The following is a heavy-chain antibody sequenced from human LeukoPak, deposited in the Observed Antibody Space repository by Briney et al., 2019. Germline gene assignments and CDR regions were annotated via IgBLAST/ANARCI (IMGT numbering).Heavy chain of an antibody. CDR3: ARAIRGSCSSTSCYAPYYYYYYYMDV. D-gene: IGHD2-2*01. V-gene: IGHV4-4*07. Sequence: SETLSLTCTVSGGSISSYYWSWIRQPAGKGLEWIGRIYTSGSHNYNPSLKSRVTMSVDTSKNQFSLKLSSVTAADTAVYYCARAIRGSCSSTSCYAPYYYYYYYMDVRGKGTTVTVSS. CDR1: GGSISSYY. CDR2: IYTSGSH. J-gene: IGHJ6*03.